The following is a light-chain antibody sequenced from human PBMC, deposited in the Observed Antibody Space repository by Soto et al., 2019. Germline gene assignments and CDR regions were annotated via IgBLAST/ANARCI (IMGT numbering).Light chain of an antibody. J-gene: IGKJ5*01. V-gene: IGKV3-11*01. CDR2: DAS. CDR3: QQRSNSAIT. CDR1: QSVSSY. Sequence: EIVLTQSPATLSLSPGERATLSCRASQSVSSYLAWYQQKPGQAPRLLIYDASNRATGIPARFSGSGSGTDFTLSISSLEPEDFAVYYCQQRSNSAITFGQGTRLESK.